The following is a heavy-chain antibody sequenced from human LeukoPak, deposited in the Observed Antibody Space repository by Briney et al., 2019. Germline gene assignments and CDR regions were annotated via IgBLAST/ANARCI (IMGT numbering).Heavy chain of an antibody. J-gene: IGHJ6*03. CDR3: AKEGRKSRGVDIVRKKEPGYYSMTS. D-gene: IGHD2-15*01. CDR2: IYHSGST. Sequence: SETLSLTCTVSGYSISSGYYWGWIRQPPGKGLEWIGSIYHSGSTYYNPSLKSRVTISVDTSKNQFSLKLSSVTAADTAVYYCAKEGRKSRGVDIVRKKEPGYYSMTSGAKGPRSPSP. V-gene: IGHV4-38-2*02. CDR1: GYSISSGYY.